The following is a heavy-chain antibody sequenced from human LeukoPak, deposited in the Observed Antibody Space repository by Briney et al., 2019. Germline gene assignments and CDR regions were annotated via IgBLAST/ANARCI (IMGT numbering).Heavy chain of an antibody. CDR3: ARDVSFDI. J-gene: IGHJ3*02. CDR1: GGSVSDYY. Sequence: SETLSLTCTISGGSVSDYYWSWIRQSPGKGLEWIGYIYHTGSTSYSPSLKSRVTISADTSQNQFSLKLSSVTAADTAVYYCARDVSFDIWGQGTMVTVSS. V-gene: IGHV4-59*02. CDR2: IYHTGST.